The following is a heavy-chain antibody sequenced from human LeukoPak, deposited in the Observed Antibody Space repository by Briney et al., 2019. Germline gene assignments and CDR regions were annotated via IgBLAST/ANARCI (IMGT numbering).Heavy chain of an antibody. CDR2: IIPIFGTA. CDR1: GGTFSSYA. J-gene: IGHJ6*02. CDR3: ARVAQWLAPFYYYYYGMDV. Sequence: ASVKVSCKASGGTFSSYAISWVRQAPGQGLEWMGGIIPIFGTANYAQKFQGRVTITAVESTSTAYMELSSLRSEDTAVHYCARVAQWLAPFYYYYYGMDVWGQGTTVTVSS. V-gene: IGHV1-69*13. D-gene: IGHD6-19*01.